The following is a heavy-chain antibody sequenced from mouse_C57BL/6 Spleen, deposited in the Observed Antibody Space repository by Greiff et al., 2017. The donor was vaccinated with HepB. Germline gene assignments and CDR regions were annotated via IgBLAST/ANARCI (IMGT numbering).Heavy chain of an antibody. J-gene: IGHJ4*01. D-gene: IGHD1-1*01. CDR2: IDPNSGGT. CDR1: GYTFTSYW. V-gene: IGHV1-72*01. Sequence: VQLQQSGTVLARPGASVKMSCKTSGYTFTSYWMHWVKQRPGRGLEWIGRIDPNSGGTKYNEKFKSKATLTVDKPSSTAYMQLSSLTSEDSAVYYCARYPYYYGKAMDYWGQGTSVTVSS. CDR3: ARYPYYYGKAMDY.